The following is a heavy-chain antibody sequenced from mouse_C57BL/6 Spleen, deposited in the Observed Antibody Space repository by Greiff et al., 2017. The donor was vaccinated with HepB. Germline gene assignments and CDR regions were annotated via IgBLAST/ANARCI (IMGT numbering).Heavy chain of an antibody. D-gene: IGHD2-4*01. Sequence: EVKLVESGPGLVKPSQSLSLTCSVTGYSITSGYYWNWIRQFPGNKLEWMGYISYDGSNNYNPSLKNRISITRDTSKNQFFLKLNSVTTEDTATYYCARGGDYDYDTYAMDYWGQGTSVTVSS. CDR1: GYSITSGYY. J-gene: IGHJ4*01. CDR3: ARGGDYDYDTYAMDY. V-gene: IGHV3-6*01. CDR2: ISYDGSN.